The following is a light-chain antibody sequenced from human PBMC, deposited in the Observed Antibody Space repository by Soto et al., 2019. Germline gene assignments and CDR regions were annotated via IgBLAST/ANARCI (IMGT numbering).Light chain of an antibody. CDR2: GNS. CDR3: QSYDSSLSGSV. CDR1: SSNTGAGFD. V-gene: IGLV1-40*01. Sequence: QAVVTQPPSVSGAPGQRVTISCTGSSSNTGAGFDVHWYQQLPGTAPKLLIYGNSNRPSGVPDRFSGSKSGTSASLAITGLQAEDEADYYCQSYDSSLSGSVFGGGTQLTVL. J-gene: IGLJ7*01.